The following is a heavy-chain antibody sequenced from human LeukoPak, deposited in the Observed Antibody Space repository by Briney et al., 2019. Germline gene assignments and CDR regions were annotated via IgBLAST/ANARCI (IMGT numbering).Heavy chain of an antibody. CDR2: IYYTGSA. CDR3: ARSYYYSFAMDV. J-gene: IGHJ6*02. Sequence: SETLSLTCTVSGGSISNGDYFWSWIRQPPGKGLEWIGYIYYTGSAYYNSSLKSRVTISVDTSKNQFSLKLSSVTAADTALYFCARSYYYSFAMDVWGQGTTVTVSS. CDR1: GGSISNGDYF. V-gene: IGHV4-30-4*01.